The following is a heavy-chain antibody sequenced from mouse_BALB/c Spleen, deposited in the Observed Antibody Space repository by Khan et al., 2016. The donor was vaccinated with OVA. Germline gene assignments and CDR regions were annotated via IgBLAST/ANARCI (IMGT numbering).Heavy chain of an antibody. D-gene: IGHD4-1*01. CDR2: ITNSGST. V-gene: IGHV3-2*02. J-gene: IGHJ4*01. Sequence: EVQLQESGPGLVKPSQSLSLTCTVTGYSITRDYAWNWIRQFPGNKLEWMGYITNSGSTNYNPSLKSRISITRDTSKNQFFLQLNPVTTEDTATYYCASELGRYYAMDYWGQGTSVTVSS. CDR3: ASELGRYYAMDY. CDR1: GYSITRDYA.